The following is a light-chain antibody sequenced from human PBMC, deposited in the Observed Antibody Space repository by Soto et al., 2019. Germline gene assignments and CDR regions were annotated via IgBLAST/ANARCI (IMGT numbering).Light chain of an antibody. CDR1: SSDVGAFNY. V-gene: IGLV2-14*03. Sequence: QLGLTQPASVSGSPGQAITISCSGTSSDVGAFNYVSWYQQHPGKAPKLMIYDVSNRPSGVSNRFSGSKSGNTASLTISGLRAEDEADYYCNSYTSNNTYVFGTGTKVTVL. CDR2: DVS. J-gene: IGLJ1*01. CDR3: NSYTSNNTYV.